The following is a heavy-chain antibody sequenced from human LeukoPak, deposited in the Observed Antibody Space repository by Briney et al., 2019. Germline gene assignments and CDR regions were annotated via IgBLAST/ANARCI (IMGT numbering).Heavy chain of an antibody. Sequence: SETLSLTCTVSGGSISSGGYYWSWIRQPPGKGLEWIGYIYYSGSTNYNPSLKSRVTISVDTSKNQFSLKLISVTAADTAVYYCARDRVRGNSNPFFDYWGQGTLVTVSS. CDR3: ARDRVRGNSNPFFDY. CDR1: GGSISSGGYY. CDR2: IYYSGST. D-gene: IGHD4-11*01. J-gene: IGHJ4*02. V-gene: IGHV4-61*08.